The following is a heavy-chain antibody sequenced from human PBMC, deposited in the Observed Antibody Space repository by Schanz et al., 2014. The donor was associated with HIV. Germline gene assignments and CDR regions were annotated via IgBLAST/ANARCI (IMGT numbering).Heavy chain of an antibody. Sequence: QVQLVESGGGVVQPGRSLRLSCAASGFTFSSYGMYWVRQAPGKGLEWVAVIWYDGSNKYYADSVKGRFTISRDNSKNTLYLQMNSLRAEDTAVYYCAKVHTYYYYDSSGYYGYFDYWGQGTLVTVSS. D-gene: IGHD3-22*01. CDR3: AKVHTYYYYDSSGYYGYFDY. J-gene: IGHJ4*02. CDR2: IWYDGSNK. V-gene: IGHV3-33*06. CDR1: GFTFSSYG.